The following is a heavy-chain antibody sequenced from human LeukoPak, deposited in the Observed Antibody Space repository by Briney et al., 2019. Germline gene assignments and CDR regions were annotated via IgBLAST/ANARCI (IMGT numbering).Heavy chain of an antibody. CDR2: ISYDGSNK. Sequence: GGSLRLSCAASGFTFSSYAMHWVRQAPGKGLEWVAVISYDGSNKYYADSVKGRFTISRDNSKNTLYLQMNSLRAEDTAVYYCAKDGHVLRYFDWLLSDYYYYYMDVWGKGTTVTISS. CDR3: AKDGHVLRYFDWLLSDYYYYYMDV. J-gene: IGHJ6*03. V-gene: IGHV3-30*04. CDR1: GFTFSSYA. D-gene: IGHD3-9*01.